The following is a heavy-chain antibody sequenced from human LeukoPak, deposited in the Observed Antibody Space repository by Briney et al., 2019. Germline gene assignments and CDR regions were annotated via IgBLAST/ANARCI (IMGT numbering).Heavy chain of an antibody. CDR2: INSRGTTI. V-gene: IGHV3-11*01. J-gene: IGHJ4*02. Sequence: GGSLRLSCAASGFTFKDYYISWIRQAPGKGLEWVSYINSRGTTIYYADSVKGRFTISRDNAKNSLYLQMNSLRAEDTAMYYCARSPMWVDGGDSVYFDYWGQGTLVTVSS. CDR1: GFTFKDYY. CDR3: ARSPMWVDGGDSVYFDY. D-gene: IGHD4-23*01.